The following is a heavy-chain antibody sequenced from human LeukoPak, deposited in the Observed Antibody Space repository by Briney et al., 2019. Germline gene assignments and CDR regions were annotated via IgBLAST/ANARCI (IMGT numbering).Heavy chain of an antibody. CDR1: GFTFSSY. J-gene: IGHJ6*04. V-gene: IGHV3-30*04. Sequence: GRSLRLSCAASGFTFSSYVHWVRQAPGKWLEWVAVISYDGSNKYYADSVKGRFTISRDNSKNTLYLQMNSLRAEDTAVYYCARRQRLLWFEELLRDDYYGMDVWGKGTTVTVSS. CDR2: ISYDGSNK. CDR3: ARRQRLLWFEELLRDDYYGMDV. D-gene: IGHD3-10*01.